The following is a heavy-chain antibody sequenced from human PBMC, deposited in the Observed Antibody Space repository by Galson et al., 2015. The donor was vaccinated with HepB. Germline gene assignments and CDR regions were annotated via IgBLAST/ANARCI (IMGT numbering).Heavy chain of an antibody. CDR2: IYFGGRT. J-gene: IGHJ3*02. Sequence: VSGVPTSGGQYYWGWIRQSPTKGLDWMGSIYFGGRTYLSPSLQSRVALSVDTSKNRLSLTLRSVTAADTAVYYCARPLVLNGRFTPGVGPFHIWGHGTMVTVSA. D-gene: IGHD2-8*01. V-gene: IGHV4-39*01. CDR1: GVPTSGGQYY. CDR3: ARPLVLNGRFTPGVGPFHI.